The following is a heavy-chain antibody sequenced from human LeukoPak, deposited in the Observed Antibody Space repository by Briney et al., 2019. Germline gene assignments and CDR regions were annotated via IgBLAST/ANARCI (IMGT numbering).Heavy chain of an antibody. CDR3: ARDSYDSSGYHAFDI. V-gene: IGHV3-11*01. CDR2: ISSSGSTI. CDR1: GVTFSDYY. D-gene: IGHD3-22*01. J-gene: IGHJ3*02. Sequence: GGSLRLSCAASGVTFSDYYMSWIRQAPGKGLEWVSYISSSGSTIYYADSVKGRFTISRDNAKNSLYLQMNSLRAEDTAVYYCARDSYDSSGYHAFDIWGQGTMVTVSS.